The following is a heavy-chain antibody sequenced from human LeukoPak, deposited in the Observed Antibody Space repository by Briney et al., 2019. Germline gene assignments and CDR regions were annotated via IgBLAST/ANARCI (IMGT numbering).Heavy chain of an antibody. V-gene: IGHV3-30*04. CDR1: GFTFSSYA. CDR3: AREDYYGSGSYPDY. J-gene: IGHJ4*02. Sequence: GGSLRLSCAASGFTFSSYAMHWVCQAPGKGLEWVAVISYDGSNKYYADSVKGRFTISRDNSKNTLYLQMNSLRAEDTAVYYCAREDYYGSGSYPDYWGQGTLVTVSS. CDR2: ISYDGSNK. D-gene: IGHD3-10*01.